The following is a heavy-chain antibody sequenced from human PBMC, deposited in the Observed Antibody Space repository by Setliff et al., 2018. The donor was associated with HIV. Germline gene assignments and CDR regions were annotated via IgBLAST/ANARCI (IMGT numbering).Heavy chain of an antibody. V-gene: IGHV4-34*01. J-gene: IGHJ4*02. CDR2: ITPSGDT. D-gene: IGHD4-17*01. CDR1: GGSVSGHY. CDR3: ASFFVTTVTNQDY. Sequence: PSETLSLTCAVYGGSVSGHYWGWFRQPPGKGLEWIGEITPSGDTNYIPSLKSRVTMLLDTSKNQFSLNLNSVTAADTAMYYCASFFVTTVTNQDYWGQGTPVTVSS.